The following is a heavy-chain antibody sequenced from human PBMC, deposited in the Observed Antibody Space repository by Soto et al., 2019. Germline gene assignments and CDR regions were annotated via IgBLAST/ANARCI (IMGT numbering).Heavy chain of an antibody. J-gene: IGHJ4*02. CDR1: GYTFTGYY. CDR3: ARGPMVRGVTKFDY. D-gene: IGHD3-10*01. V-gene: IGHV1-2*04. CDR2: INPNSGGT. Sequence: ASVKVSCKASGYTFTGYYMHWVRQAPGQGLEWMGWINPNSGGTNYAQKFQGWVTMTRDTSISTAYMELSRLRSDDTAVYYCARGPMVRGVTKFDYWGQGTLVTVSS.